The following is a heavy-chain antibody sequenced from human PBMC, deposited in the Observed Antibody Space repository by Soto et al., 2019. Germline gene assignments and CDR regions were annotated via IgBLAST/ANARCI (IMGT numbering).Heavy chain of an antibody. D-gene: IGHD6-6*01. CDR3: VRSSIEPRIFMYPFDY. V-gene: IGHV4-59*08. CDR2: IDNNGGI. J-gene: IGHJ4*02. CDR1: SDSSSSYK. Sequence: SETLSLTCTVSSDSSSSYKWSWIRQTPGKGLEWISYIDNNGGISYSPSLRSRITITISIDTSTKQVSLRLSFVTAADMAVYFCVRSSIEPRIFMYPFDYWGQGTLVTVSS.